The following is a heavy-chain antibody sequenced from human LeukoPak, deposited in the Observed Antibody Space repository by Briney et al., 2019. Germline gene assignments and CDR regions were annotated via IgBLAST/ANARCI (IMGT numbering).Heavy chain of an antibody. CDR2: IHYSGST. D-gene: IGHD7-27*01. J-gene: IGHJ4*02. CDR1: GGSISSYY. Sequence: SETLSLTCTVSGGSISSYYWGWIRQPPGKGLEWIGYIHYSGSTNYNPSLKSRVTISVDTPKNQFSLKLSSVTAADTAVYFCARGFWGSYFDYWGQGTLITVSS. CDR3: ARGFWGSYFDY. V-gene: IGHV4-59*01.